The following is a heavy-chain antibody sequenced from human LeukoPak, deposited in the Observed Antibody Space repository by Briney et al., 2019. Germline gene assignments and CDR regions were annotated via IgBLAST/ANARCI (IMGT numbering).Heavy chain of an antibody. J-gene: IGHJ4*02. CDR3: ATSYCSSTSCFDYLDY. Sequence: GGSLRLSCAASGFSFSSYSMNWVRQAPGKGLEWVSSISSSSSYIYYADSVKGRFTISRDNAKNSLYLQMNSLRAEDTAVYYCATSYCSSTSCFDYLDYWGQGTLVTVSS. V-gene: IGHV3-21*01. D-gene: IGHD2-2*01. CDR1: GFSFSSYS. CDR2: ISSSSSYI.